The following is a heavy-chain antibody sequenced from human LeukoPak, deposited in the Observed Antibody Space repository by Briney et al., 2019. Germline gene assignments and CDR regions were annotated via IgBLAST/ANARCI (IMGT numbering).Heavy chain of an antibody. Sequence: GGSLRLSCAASGFTFDDYAMHWVRHAPGKGLEWVSGISWNSGSIGYADSVKGRFTISRDNAKNSLYLQMNSLRAEDTALYYCAKDNKWELVGYFDYWGQGTLVTVSS. CDR3: AKDNKWELVGYFDY. V-gene: IGHV3-9*01. CDR2: ISWNSGSI. D-gene: IGHD1-26*01. CDR1: GFTFDDYA. J-gene: IGHJ4*02.